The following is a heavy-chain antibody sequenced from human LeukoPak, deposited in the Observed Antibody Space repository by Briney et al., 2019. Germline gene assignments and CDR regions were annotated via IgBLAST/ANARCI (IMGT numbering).Heavy chain of an antibody. CDR3: ARERGIVVVPAAISWFDP. CDR2: IIPIFGTA. CDR1: GGTFSSYA. V-gene: IGHV1-69*01. J-gene: IGHJ5*02. Sequence: GSSVKVSCKASGGTFSSYAISWVRQAPGQGLEWMGGIIPIFGTANYAQKFQGRVTITADESTSTAYIELISLRSVDTAVYYWARERGIVVVPAAISWFDPWGQGTLVTVSS. D-gene: IGHD2-2*02.